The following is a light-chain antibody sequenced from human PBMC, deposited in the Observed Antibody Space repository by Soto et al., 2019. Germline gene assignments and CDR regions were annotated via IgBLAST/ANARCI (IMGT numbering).Light chain of an antibody. V-gene: IGKV1-5*03. J-gene: IGKJ1*01. CDR1: QTISSW. CDR3: QQYHSGGT. CDR2: KAS. Sequence: IHMTHSPCTLSGSVGYRVTITCRASQTISSWLAWYQQKPGKAPKLLIYKASTLKSGVPSRFSGSGSGTEFTLTISSLQPDDFAAYYCQQYHSGGTFGQGTKVDIK.